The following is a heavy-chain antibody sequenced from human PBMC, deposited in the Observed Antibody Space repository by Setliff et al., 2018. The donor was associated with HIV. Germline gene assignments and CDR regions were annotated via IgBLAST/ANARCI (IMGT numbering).Heavy chain of an antibody. CDR1: GGSFTGFY. CDR3: ARENYDNSGYGVFDI. CDR2: FFYDGTT. J-gene: IGHJ3*02. Sequence: SETLSLTCAVYGGSFTGFYWTWIRQPPGKGLEWVGSFFYDGTTHYNPSLKSRVTISVDMSKNQFSLKMTSVTAADTAVYYCARENYDNSGYGVFDIWGQGTMVTVSS. V-gene: IGHV4-34*12. D-gene: IGHD3-22*01.